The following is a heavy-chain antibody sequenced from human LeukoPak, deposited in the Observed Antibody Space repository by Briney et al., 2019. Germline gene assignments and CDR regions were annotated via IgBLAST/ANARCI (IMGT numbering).Heavy chain of an antibody. CDR3: VRGYYMCMD. J-gene: IGHJ4*02. V-gene: IGHV3-30*02. Sequence: GGSLRLSCAASGFTFGTYGMHWVRQAPGKGLEWVAFIRYDGSNKYNADSVKGRFTISGDNSKNTLYLQMNSLRADDTAMYYCVRGYYMCMDWGQGTLVTVSS. D-gene: IGHD2-8*01. CDR1: GFTFGTYG. CDR2: IRYDGSNK.